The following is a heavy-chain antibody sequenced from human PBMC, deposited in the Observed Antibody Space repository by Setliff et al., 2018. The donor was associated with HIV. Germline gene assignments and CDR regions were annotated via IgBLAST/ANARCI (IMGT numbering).Heavy chain of an antibody. CDR3: AKDFHLGLCCYFDH. CDR1: GFTFSDYG. CDR2: IYYDANNQ. V-gene: IGHV3-30*02. J-gene: IGHJ4*03. Sequence: GGSLRLSCAASGFTFSDYGMHWVRQAPGKGLEWVAFIYYDANNQYYADSVKGRFTISRDNSKNTLYLEMSSLRAEDTAMYYCAKDFHLGLCCYFDHWGQGTLVTVSS.